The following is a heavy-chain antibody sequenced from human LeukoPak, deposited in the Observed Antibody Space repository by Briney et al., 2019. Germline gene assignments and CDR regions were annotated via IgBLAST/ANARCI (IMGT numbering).Heavy chain of an antibody. CDR3: ARGRRGYYGSGSYRFDP. V-gene: IGHV4-34*01. J-gene: IGHJ5*02. Sequence: ASETLSLTRAVYGGSFSGYYWSWIRQPPGKGLEWIGEMNHSGSTNYNPSLKSRVTISVDTSKNQFSLKLSSVTAADTAVYYCARGRRGYYGSGSYRFDPWGQGTLVTVSS. D-gene: IGHD3-10*01. CDR2: MNHSGST. CDR1: GGSFSGYY.